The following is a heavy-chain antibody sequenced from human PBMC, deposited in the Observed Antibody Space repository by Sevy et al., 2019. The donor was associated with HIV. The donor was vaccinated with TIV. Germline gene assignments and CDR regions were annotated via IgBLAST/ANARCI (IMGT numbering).Heavy chain of an antibody. D-gene: IGHD3-22*01. CDR2: IYYSGST. V-gene: IGHV4-59*01. Sequence: SETLSLTCTVSGGSISSYYWSWIRQPPGKGLEWIGYIYYSGSTNYNPSLKSRVTISVDTSKNQFSLKLGSVTAADTAVYYCARSKLGTYYYDSSGYYGEFDYWGQGTLVTVSS. J-gene: IGHJ4*02. CDR1: GGSISSYY. CDR3: ARSKLGTYYYDSSGYYGEFDY.